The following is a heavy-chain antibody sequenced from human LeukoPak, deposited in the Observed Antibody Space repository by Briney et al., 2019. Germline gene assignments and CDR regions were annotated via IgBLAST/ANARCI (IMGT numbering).Heavy chain of an antibody. V-gene: IGHV1-46*01. Sequence: ASVKVSCKASGYTFTSYYMHWVRQAPGQGLEWMGIINPSGGSTSYAQRFQGRVTMTRDTSTSTVYMELSSLRSEDTAVYYCARDRVEAVAASWFDPWGQGTLVTVSS. CDR3: ARDRVEAVAASWFDP. CDR1: GYTFTSYY. J-gene: IGHJ5*02. CDR2: INPSGGST. D-gene: IGHD6-19*01.